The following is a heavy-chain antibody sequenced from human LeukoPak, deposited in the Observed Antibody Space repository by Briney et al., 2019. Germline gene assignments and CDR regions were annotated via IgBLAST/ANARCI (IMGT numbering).Heavy chain of an antibody. J-gene: IGHJ5*02. D-gene: IGHD6-13*01. CDR1: GYTFTSYD. CDR2: MNPNSGNT. Sequence: ASVKVSCKASGYTFTSYDINWVRPATGQGLEWMGWMNPNSGNTGYAQKFQGRVTMTRNTSISTAYMELSSLRSEDTAVYYCARTIAAAGTEWFDPWGQGTLVTVSS. CDR3: ARTIAAAGTEWFDP. V-gene: IGHV1-8*01.